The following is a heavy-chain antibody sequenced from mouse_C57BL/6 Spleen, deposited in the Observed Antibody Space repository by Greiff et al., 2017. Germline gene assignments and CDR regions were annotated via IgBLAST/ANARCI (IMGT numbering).Heavy chain of an antibody. V-gene: IGHV1-42*01. CDR2: INPSTGGT. CDR3: ARSPIRGY. J-gene: IGHJ2*01. CDR1: GYSFTGYY. Sequence: EVKLVESGPELVKPGASVKISCKASGYSFTGYYMNWVKQSPEKSLEWIGEINPSTGGTTYNQKFKAKATLTVDKSSSTAYMQLKSLTSEDSAVYYCARSPIRGYWGQGTTLTVSS. D-gene: IGHD2-12*01.